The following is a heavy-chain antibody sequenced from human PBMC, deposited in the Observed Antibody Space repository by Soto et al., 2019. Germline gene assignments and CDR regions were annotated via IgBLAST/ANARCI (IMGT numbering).Heavy chain of an antibody. CDR2: IYHSGST. V-gene: IGHV4-4*02. CDR3: ARSFVNQLVYSAFDI. CDR1: GGSISSSNW. J-gene: IGHJ3*02. Sequence: SVTLSLTCAVTGGSISSSNWWSWVRQPPGKGLEWIGEIYHSGSTNYNPSLKSRVTISVDKSKNQFSLKLSSVTAADTAVYYCARSFVNQLVYSAFDILGQETMLTISS. D-gene: IGHD6-13*01.